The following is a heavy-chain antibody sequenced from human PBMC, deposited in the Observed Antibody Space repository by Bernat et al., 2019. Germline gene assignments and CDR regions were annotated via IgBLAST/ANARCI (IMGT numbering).Heavy chain of an antibody. CDR2: ISYDGSNK. CDR1: GFTFSSYW. V-gene: IGHV3-30*03. CDR3: AAAGLDY. J-gene: IGHJ4*02. Sequence: VQLVESGGGLVQPGGSLRLSCAASGFTFSSYWMSWVRQAPGKGLEWVAVISYDGSNKYYADSVKGRFTISRDNSKNTLYLQMNSLRAEDTAVYYCAAAGLDYWGQGTLVTVSS. D-gene: IGHD6-13*01.